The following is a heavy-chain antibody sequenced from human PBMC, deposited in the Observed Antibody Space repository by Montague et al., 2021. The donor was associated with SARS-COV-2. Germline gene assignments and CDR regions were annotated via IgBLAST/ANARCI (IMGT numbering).Heavy chain of an antibody. CDR1: GGSTNYYY. Sequence: SETLSLTCIVSGGSTNYYYWSWIRQSPGKGLEWIGYMYYSGSTNXNPSLKSRVTMSIDRSKNQFSLKLRSVTAADTAVYYCVRVARYCTNGVCQTYYYYGLDVWGQGTTVTVSS. D-gene: IGHD2-8*01. CDR2: MYYSGST. CDR3: VRVARYCTNGVCQTYYYYGLDV. V-gene: IGHV4-59*01. J-gene: IGHJ6*02.